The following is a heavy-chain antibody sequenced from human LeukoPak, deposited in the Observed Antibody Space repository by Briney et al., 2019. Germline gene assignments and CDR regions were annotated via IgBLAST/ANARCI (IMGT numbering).Heavy chain of an antibody. CDR1: EYTLTQLS. V-gene: IGHV1-24*01. CDR2: FDHEHGTT. CDR3: ATGPGGGYGDYYFDS. Sequence: ASVKVSCNVSEYTLTQLSMHWVRQTPGKGLEWMGGFDHEHGTTIYAQKFQGRVTMTEDTSTDTAYMELSSLRSEDTAVYYCATGPGGGYGDYYFDSWGRGTLVTASS. J-gene: IGHJ4*02. D-gene: IGHD4-17*01.